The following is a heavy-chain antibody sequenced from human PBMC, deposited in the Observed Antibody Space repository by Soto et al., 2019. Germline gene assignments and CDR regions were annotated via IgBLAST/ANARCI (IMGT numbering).Heavy chain of an antibody. D-gene: IGHD6-13*01. CDR1: GYTFTSYG. CDR2: ISAYNGNT. V-gene: IGHV1-18*01. CDR3: ARQAAAAGRSYYYYGMDV. J-gene: IGHJ6*02. Sequence: QVQLVQSGAEVKKPGASVKVSCKASGYTFTSYGISWVRQAPGQGLEWMGWISAYNGNTNYAQKLQGRVTMTTDTSTSTAYMELRSLRSGDTAVYYCARQAAAAGRSYYYYGMDVWGQGTTVTVSS.